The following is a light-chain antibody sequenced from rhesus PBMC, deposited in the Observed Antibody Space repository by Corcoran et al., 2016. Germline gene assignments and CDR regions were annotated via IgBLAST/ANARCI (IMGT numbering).Light chain of an antibody. CDR2: KVT. Sequence: DIVMTQTPLSLPVTPGEPASISYRSSQSLLHSYGNTYLDWYLQQPGQYPRLLIYKVTHRESGVPDRLSGMGSGKDVTLKISRVEPEDVGVYYYIQSTNDRLTFGGGTKVELK. CDR3: IQSTNDRLT. V-gene: IGKV2S2*01. J-gene: IGKJ4*01. CDR1: QSLLHSYGNTY.